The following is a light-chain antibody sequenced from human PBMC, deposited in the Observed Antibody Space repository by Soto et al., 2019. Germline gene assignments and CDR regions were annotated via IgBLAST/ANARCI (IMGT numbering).Light chain of an antibody. V-gene: IGKV1-39*01. CDR3: QQSYSTLT. Sequence: DIQMPPSPSSLSASVGDRFTITCRARQSISSYLNWYQQKPGKAPKILIYAASSLQSGAPSSFIVSGSGTDFTLTISSLQPEDFATYYCQQSYSTLTFGPGTKVDIK. CDR2: AAS. J-gene: IGKJ3*01. CDR1: QSISSY.